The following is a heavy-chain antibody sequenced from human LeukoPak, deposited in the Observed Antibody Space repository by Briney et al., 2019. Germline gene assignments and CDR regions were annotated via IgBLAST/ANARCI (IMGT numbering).Heavy chain of an antibody. CDR1: GFTFGDYA. D-gene: IGHD3-9*01. CDR3: TRRYFDTPLN. Sequence: GGSLRLSCTASGFTFGDYAMSWVRQAPGKGLEWVGFIRSKAYGGTTEYAASVKGRFTISRDDSKSIAYLQMNSLKTEDTAVYCCTRRYFDTPLNWGQGTLVTVSS. CDR2: IRSKAYGGTT. J-gene: IGHJ4*02. V-gene: IGHV3-49*04.